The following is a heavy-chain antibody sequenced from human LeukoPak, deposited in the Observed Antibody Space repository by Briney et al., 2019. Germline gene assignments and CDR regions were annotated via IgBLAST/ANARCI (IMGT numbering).Heavy chain of an antibody. D-gene: IGHD3-3*01. CDR1: GFTFSSYE. Sequence: PGGSLRLSCAASGFTFSSYEMNWVRQAPGKGLEWVSYISSSGSTIYYADSVKGRFTISRDNAKNSLYLQMNSLRAEDTAVYYCARGQNVLRFLEWFNWFDPWGQGTLVTVSS. V-gene: IGHV3-48*03. CDR3: ARGQNVLRFLEWFNWFDP. CDR2: ISSSGSTI. J-gene: IGHJ5*02.